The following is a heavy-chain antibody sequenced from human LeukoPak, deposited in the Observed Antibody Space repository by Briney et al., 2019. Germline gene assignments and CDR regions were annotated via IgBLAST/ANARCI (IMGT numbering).Heavy chain of an antibody. CDR3: ARCGNWAYNWFDP. CDR2: IYHSGTT. CDR1: GYSITSGYY. V-gene: IGHV4-38-2*01. D-gene: IGHD7-27*01. J-gene: IGHJ5*02. Sequence: SETLSLTCDVSGYSITSGYYWGWIRQPPGKGLERIGSIYHSGTTYYNPSLKSRVTVLVDTSKNQFSLNLSSVTAADTAVYYCARCGNWAYNWFDPWGQGTLVTVSS.